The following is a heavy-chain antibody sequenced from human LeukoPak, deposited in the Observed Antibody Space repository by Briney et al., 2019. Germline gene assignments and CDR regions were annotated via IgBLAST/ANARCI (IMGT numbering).Heavy chain of an antibody. J-gene: IGHJ5*02. CDR3: ARGRTIPLWLGELRYQHNWFDP. CDR2: INHSGST. D-gene: IGHD3-10*01. V-gene: IGHV4-34*01. CDR1: GGSFSGYY. Sequence: SETLSLTCAVYGGSFSGYYWSWIRQPPGKGLEWIGEINHSGSTNYNPSLKSRVAISVDTSKNQFSLKLSSVTAADTAVYYCARGRTIPLWLGELRYQHNWFDPWGQGTLVTVSS.